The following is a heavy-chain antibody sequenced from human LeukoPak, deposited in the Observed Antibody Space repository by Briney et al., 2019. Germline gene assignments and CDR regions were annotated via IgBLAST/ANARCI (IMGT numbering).Heavy chain of an antibody. CDR2: LSYDGTNE. Sequence: PGKSLRLSCAASGFSFTAYAMHWVRQAPGKGLEWVALLSYDGTNEAYTNSVKGRFTISRDNSKHTVFLQMDNLRLDDAAVYYCARGGPLGNTNLFDFWGQGALVTVSS. CDR1: GFSFTAYA. V-gene: IGHV3-30*04. CDR3: ARGGPLGNTNLFDF. D-gene: IGHD2-8*01. J-gene: IGHJ4*02.